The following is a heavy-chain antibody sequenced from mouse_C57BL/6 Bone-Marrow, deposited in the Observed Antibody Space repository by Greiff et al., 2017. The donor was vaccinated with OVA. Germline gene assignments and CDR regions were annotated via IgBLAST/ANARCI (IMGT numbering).Heavy chain of an antibody. CDR3: ASYYYGSSEGEMDY. Sequence: VKLVESGPGLVAPSQSLSITCTVSGFSLTSYAISWVRQPPGKGLEWLGVIWTGGGTNYNSALKSRLSISKDNSKSQVFLKMNSLQTDDTARYYCASYYYGSSEGEMDYWGQGTSVTVSS. J-gene: IGHJ4*01. CDR2: IWTGGGT. D-gene: IGHD1-1*01. V-gene: IGHV2-9-1*01. CDR1: GFSLTSYA.